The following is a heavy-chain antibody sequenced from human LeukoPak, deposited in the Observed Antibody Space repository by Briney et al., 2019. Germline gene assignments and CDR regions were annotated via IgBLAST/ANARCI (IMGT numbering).Heavy chain of an antibody. D-gene: IGHD3-22*01. J-gene: IGHJ4*02. Sequence: PGGSLRLSCAASGFTFSRYGMDGVRRAPGKGVEWVAVIWYDGRTNYYADSVKGRFTISRDNSKNTLYLQMNSLRAEDTAVYYCAKGEYYPDSSGYPEYWGQGTLVTVST. CDR1: GFTFSRYG. CDR2: IWYDGRTN. V-gene: IGHV3-33*06. CDR3: AKGEYYPDSSGYPEY.